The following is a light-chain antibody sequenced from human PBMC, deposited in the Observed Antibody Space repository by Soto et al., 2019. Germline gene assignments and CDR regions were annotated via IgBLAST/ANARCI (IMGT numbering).Light chain of an antibody. CDR3: QSFDSSLSGVV. V-gene: IGLV1-40*01. CDR1: SSNFGAGYD. Sequence: QSVLTQPPSVSGAPGQRVTISCTGSSSNFGAGYDVHWYQHLPGTAPKLLIYGNSNRPSGVPDRFSGSKSGTSASLAITGLQAEDESDYYCQSFDSSLSGVVFGGGTKLTVL. J-gene: IGLJ2*01. CDR2: GNS.